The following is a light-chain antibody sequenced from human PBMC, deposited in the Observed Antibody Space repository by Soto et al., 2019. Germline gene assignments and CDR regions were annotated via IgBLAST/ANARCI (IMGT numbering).Light chain of an antibody. Sequence: EIVLTQSPGTLSLSAGERATLSCRASQSVTSNYLAWYQQKPGQAPRLLISGVSSRATGIPDRFSGSGSGTDFTRTISRLEPEDFAVYYCQQYSTSPRTFGRGTKVEIK. CDR2: GVS. CDR3: QQYSTSPRT. J-gene: IGKJ1*01. CDR1: QSVTSNY. V-gene: IGKV3-20*01.